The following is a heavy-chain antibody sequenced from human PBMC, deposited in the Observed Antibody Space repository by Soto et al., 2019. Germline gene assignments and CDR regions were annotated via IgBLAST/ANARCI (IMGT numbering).Heavy chain of an antibody. D-gene: IGHD3-16*01. V-gene: IGHV3-74*01. Sequence: PGGSLRLSCAASGFTFSSYWMHWVRQAPGKGLVWVSRIKGDGSRTNYADSLKGRFTISRDNAKNMVYLQINDLRAEDMAVFYCAWGVPDYYKMDVWGQGTTVTVSS. J-gene: IGHJ6*02. CDR1: GFTFSSYW. CDR2: IKGDGSRT. CDR3: AWGVPDYYKMDV.